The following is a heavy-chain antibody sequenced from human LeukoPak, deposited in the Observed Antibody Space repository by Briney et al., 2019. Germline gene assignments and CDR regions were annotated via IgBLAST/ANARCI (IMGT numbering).Heavy chain of an antibody. CDR3: ARPTTVTMVDAFDI. V-gene: IGHV3-7*04. Sequence: PGGSLRLSCAAVGFXFSSYWMTWVRQAPGKGLEWVAHIKQDGTEKYYVDSVKGRFTISRDNAKNSLYLQMNSLRAVDTAVYFCARPTTVTMVDAFDIWGLGTMVTVSS. CDR2: IKQDGTEK. J-gene: IGHJ3*02. D-gene: IGHD4-17*01. CDR1: GFXFSSYW.